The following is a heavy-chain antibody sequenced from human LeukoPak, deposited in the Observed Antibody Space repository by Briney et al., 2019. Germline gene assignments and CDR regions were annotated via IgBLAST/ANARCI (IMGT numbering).Heavy chain of an antibody. CDR2: IYYSGST. Sequence: SEALSLTCTVSGGSISSYYWSWIRQPPGKGLEWIGYIYYSGSTNYNPSLKSRVTISVDTSKNQFSLKLSSVTAADTAVYYCGRQDPQINNWFDPWGQGTLVTVSS. CDR1: GGSISSYY. CDR3: GRQDPQINNWFDP. J-gene: IGHJ5*02. D-gene: IGHD3-16*01. V-gene: IGHV4-59*01.